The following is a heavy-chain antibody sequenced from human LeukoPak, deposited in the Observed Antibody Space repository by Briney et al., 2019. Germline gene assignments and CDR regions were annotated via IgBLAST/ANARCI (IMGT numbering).Heavy chain of an antibody. J-gene: IGHJ4*02. D-gene: IGHD3-10*01. Sequence: SETLSLTCTVSGASISRGYYAWIWIRQPPGTGLEWIGYHYDSGSAYYNPSLKSRVTISVDRSKNQFSLKLTSVTAADTAVYFCALYGSGTRIDFWGPGTLVTVSS. V-gene: IGHV4-30-2*01. CDR1: GASISRGYYA. CDR3: ALYGSGTRIDF. CDR2: HYDSGSA.